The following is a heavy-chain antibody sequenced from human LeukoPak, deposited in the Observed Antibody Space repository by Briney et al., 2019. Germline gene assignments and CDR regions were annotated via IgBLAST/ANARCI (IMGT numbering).Heavy chain of an antibody. CDR2: ISGPGGSM. D-gene: IGHD4-17*01. CDR3: AKDLVTVSTRRVVDY. V-gene: IGHV3-23*01. Sequence: GSLRLSCAASGFTFSSFPMSWVRQPPGKGLEWVSSISGPGGSMYYAESVKGRFIISRENSKDTLYLQVDSLRVEDTAVYYCAKDLVTVSTRRVVDYWWQSTLFTVSS. J-gene: IGHJ4*02. CDR1: GFTFSSFP.